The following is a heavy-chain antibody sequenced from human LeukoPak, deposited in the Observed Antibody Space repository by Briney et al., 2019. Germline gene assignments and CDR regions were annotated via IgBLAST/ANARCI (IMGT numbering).Heavy chain of an antibody. J-gene: IGHJ4*02. CDR2: IYHSGST. CDR1: GGSISSGDYY. V-gene: IGHV4-30-4*01. Sequence: SETLSLTCTVSGGSISSGDYYWNWIRQPPGKGLEWIGYIYHSGSTYYNPSLKSRVSISVDTPKNQLSLKLSSVTPADTAVYYCAREQLRYFDVWGQGTLVTVSS. D-gene: IGHD3-9*01. CDR3: AREQLRYFDV.